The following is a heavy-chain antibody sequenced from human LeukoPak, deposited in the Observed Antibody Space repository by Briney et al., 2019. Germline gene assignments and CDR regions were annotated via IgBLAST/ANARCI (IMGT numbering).Heavy chain of an antibody. V-gene: IGHV3-33*01. J-gene: IGHJ4*02. CDR1: GFPFSSYG. D-gene: IGHD6-19*01. CDR3: ARDLSAAFDF. CDR2: LVYDARS. Sequence: GTSLRLSCAASGFPFSSYGMHWVRQAPGKGLEWVARLVYDARSDYANSVRGRFSISRDDSKNTLFLDMSNLRVEDTALYYCARDLSAAFDFWGQGVLVTVSS.